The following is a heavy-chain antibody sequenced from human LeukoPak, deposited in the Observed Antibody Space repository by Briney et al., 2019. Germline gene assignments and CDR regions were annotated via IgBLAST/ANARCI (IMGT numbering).Heavy chain of an antibody. CDR1: GYTFTDYY. D-gene: IGHD4/OR15-4a*01. Sequence: ASVKVSCKASGYTFTDYYIHWVRQAPGQGLEWMGRINPNSGDTDYTQNFQGRVTMTGDTSISTASMELTRLTSDDTAVYYCARGGPTYGSKYNWFDPWGQGTLVTVSS. CDR3: ARGGPTYGSKYNWFDP. V-gene: IGHV1-2*06. CDR2: INPNSGDT. J-gene: IGHJ5*02.